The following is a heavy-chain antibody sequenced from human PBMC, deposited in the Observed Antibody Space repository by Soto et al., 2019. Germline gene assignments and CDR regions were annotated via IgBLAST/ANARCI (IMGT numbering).Heavy chain of an antibody. V-gene: IGHV1-69*13. Sequence: GASVKVSCKASGGTFSSYAISWVRQAPGQGLEWMGGIIPIFGTANYAQKFQGRVTITADDFTSTAYMELSSLRSEDTAVYYCAREPDCISTSCYTYWGQGTLVTVSS. CDR1: GGTFSSYA. CDR2: IIPIFGTA. D-gene: IGHD2-2*02. J-gene: IGHJ4*02. CDR3: AREPDCISTSCYTY.